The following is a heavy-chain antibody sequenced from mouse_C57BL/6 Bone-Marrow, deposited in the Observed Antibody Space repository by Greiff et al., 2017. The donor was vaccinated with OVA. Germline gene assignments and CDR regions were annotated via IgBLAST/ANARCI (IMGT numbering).Heavy chain of an antibody. V-gene: IGHV5-17*01. CDR3: ARRHYYGSSDWYFDV. Sequence: EVMLVESGGGLVKPGGSLKLSCAASGFTFSDYGMHWVRQAPEKGLEWVAYISSGSSTISYADTVKGRFTISRDNAKNTLFLQMTSRRSEDTAMYYCARRHYYGSSDWYFDVWGTGTTVTVSS. D-gene: IGHD1-1*01. J-gene: IGHJ1*03. CDR2: ISSGSSTI. CDR1: GFTFSDYG.